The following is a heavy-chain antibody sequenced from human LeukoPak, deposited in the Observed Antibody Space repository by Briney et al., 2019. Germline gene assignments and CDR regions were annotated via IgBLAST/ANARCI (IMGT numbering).Heavy chain of an antibody. J-gene: IGHJ4*02. CDR3: ARGLLVRGVPDYDY. CDR2: MNPNSGNT. Sequence: VASVKVSCKASGYTFTIYDINGVRQATGQGRVWMVWMNPNSGNTGYPQKFQVIVTMTRNTSISTAYMELSSLRSEDTAVYYCARGLLVRGVPDYDYWGQGTLVTVSS. D-gene: IGHD3-10*01. V-gene: IGHV1-8*01. CDR1: GYTFTIYD.